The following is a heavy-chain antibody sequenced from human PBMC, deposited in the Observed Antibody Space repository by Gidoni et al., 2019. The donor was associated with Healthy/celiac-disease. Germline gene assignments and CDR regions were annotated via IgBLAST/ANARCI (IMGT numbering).Heavy chain of an antibody. J-gene: IGHJ4*02. D-gene: IGHD1-26*01. Sequence: EVQLLESGGGLVQPGGSLRLSCAASGFAFSSYAMSWVRQAPGKGLAWVSAIRGSGGSTYYADSVKGRFTISRDNSKNTLYLQMNSLRAEDTAVYYCAKDSGYGSDRDYWGQGTLVTVSS. CDR3: AKDSGYGSDRDY. V-gene: IGHV3-23*01. CDR2: IRGSGGST. CDR1: GFAFSSYA.